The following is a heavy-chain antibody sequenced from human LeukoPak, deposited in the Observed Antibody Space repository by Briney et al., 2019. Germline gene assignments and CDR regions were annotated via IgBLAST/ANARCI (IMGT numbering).Heavy chain of an antibody. CDR2: ISAYNSNT. J-gene: IGHJ6*03. V-gene: IGHV1-18*01. D-gene: IGHD3-3*01. Sequence: ASVKVSCKASGYTFTSYGISWVRQAPGQGLEWMGWISAYNSNTNYAQKLQGRVTMTTDTSTSTAYMELRSLRSDDTAVYYCARYDFGVVIIGYYYMDVWGKGTTVTVSS. CDR1: GYTFTSYG. CDR3: ARYDFGVVIIGYYYMDV.